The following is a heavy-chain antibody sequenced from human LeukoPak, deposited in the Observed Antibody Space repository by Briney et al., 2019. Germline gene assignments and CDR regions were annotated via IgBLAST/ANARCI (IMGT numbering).Heavy chain of an antibody. CDR2: INPNSGVT. Sequence: ASVKVSCKASGYTFTGYSMHWVRQDPGQGLEWMGWINPNSGVTNYAQKFQGRVTMTRDTSISTAYMELSSLRSDDTAVYYCARVGVEGASCYDYWGQGTLVTVTS. CDR1: GYTFTGYS. D-gene: IGHD2-2*01. J-gene: IGHJ4*02. V-gene: IGHV1-2*02. CDR3: ARVGVEGASCYDY.